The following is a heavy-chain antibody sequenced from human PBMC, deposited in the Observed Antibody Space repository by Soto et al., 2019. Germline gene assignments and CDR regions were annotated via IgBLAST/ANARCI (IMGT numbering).Heavy chain of an antibody. CDR3: VRDDDYGPNALDM. CDR1: GFTFSNYG. CDR2: ILNDGSRE. Sequence: QVQLVESGGGVVQPGRSLRLSCAASGFTFSNYGMHWVRQAPGKGLEWVSLILNDGSREHYRDSVKGRFTISRDNSRNTLFLQMNSLRDDDTALYYCVRDDDYGPNALDMWGQGTMVSVSS. D-gene: IGHD3-10*01. J-gene: IGHJ3*02. V-gene: IGHV3-33*01.